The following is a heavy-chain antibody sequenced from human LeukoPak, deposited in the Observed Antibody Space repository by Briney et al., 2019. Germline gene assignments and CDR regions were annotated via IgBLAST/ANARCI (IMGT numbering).Heavy chain of an antibody. CDR1: GGSISSGSYY. CDR2: IYTSGST. V-gene: IGHV4-61*02. CDR3: ARGLPPTYYYDSSGPTGWFDP. J-gene: IGHJ5*02. Sequence: SETLSLTCTVSGGSISSGSYYWSWIRQPAGKGLEWIGRIYTSGSTNYNPSLKSRVTISVDTSKNQFSLKLSSVTAADTAVYYCARGLPPTYYYDSSGPTGWFDPWGQGTLVTVSS. D-gene: IGHD3-22*01.